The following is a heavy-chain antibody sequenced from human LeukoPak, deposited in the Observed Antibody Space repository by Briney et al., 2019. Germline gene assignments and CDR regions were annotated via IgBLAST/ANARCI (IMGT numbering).Heavy chain of an antibody. Sequence: SETLSLTCTVSGGSISSYYWSWIRQPPGKGLEWIGYIYYSGSTNYNPSLKSRVTISVDTSKNQFSLKLSSVTAADTAVYYCARGRVAALLDYWGQGTLVTVSS. CDR3: ARGRVAALLDY. V-gene: IGHV4-59*01. D-gene: IGHD2-15*01. CDR1: GGSISSYY. J-gene: IGHJ4*02. CDR2: IYYSGST.